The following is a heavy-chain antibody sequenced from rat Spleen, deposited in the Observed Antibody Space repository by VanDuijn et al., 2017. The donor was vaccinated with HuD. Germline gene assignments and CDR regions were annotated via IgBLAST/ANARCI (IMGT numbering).Heavy chain of an antibody. CDR2: ISYDGSRT. CDR1: GFIFSDYN. CDR3: TRHERGGIGSY. D-gene: IGHD1-11*01. J-gene: IGHJ2*01. Sequence: EVQLVESGGGLVQPGRSLKLSCAASGFIFSDYNMAWVRQAPKKGLEWVATISYDGSRTYYRDSVKGRFTISRDNAKSTLFLQMNSLKSEDTATYYCTRHERGGIGSYWGQGVMVTVSS. V-gene: IGHV5S10*01.